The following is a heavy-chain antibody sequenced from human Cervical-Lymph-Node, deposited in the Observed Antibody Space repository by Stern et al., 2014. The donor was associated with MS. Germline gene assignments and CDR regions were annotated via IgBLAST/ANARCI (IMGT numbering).Heavy chain of an antibody. D-gene: IGHD1-1*01. CDR1: GFTFSSFY. V-gene: IGHV3-23*04. J-gene: IGHJ6*02. Sequence: EVQLVQSGGGLVQPGGSLRLSCAASGFTFSSFYMSWVRQAPGKGLEWVSAINGSVGSTYYADSVNGRFPISRDNSKDTLYLQMNSLRAEDTAVYSCAKDVRSNNWRGYGMEVWGQGTTVTVSS. CDR3: AKDVRSNNWRGYGMEV. CDR2: INGSVGST.